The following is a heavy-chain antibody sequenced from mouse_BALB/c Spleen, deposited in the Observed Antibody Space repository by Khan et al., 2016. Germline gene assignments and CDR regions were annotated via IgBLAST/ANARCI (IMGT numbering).Heavy chain of an antibody. D-gene: IGHD2-14*01. CDR3: ATYDGYYIDY. CDR2: ISYSGST. Sequence: EVELVESGPSLVKPSKTLSLTCSVTGDSITRGYWNWIRKFPGNKLEYMGSISYSGSTYYNPPLTSRISLTRDTSTNQYYLQLNSVTSEDTATYYCATYDGYYIDYWGEGTTLTVSS. CDR1: GDSITRGY. J-gene: IGHJ2*01. V-gene: IGHV3-8*02.